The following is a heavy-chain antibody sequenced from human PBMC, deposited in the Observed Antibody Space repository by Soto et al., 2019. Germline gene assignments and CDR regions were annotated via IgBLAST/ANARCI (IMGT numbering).Heavy chain of an antibody. CDR2: IYYSGST. V-gene: IGHV4-30-4*01. Sequence: SETLSLTCTVSGGSISSGDYYWSWIRQPPGKGLEWIGYIYYSGSTYYNPSLKSRVTISVDTSKNQFSLKLSSVTAADTAVYYCARVGEAGYNYHLFDHWGQGTLVTVSS. J-gene: IGHJ4*02. D-gene: IGHD5-12*01. CDR1: GGSISSGDYY. CDR3: ARVGEAGYNYHLFDH.